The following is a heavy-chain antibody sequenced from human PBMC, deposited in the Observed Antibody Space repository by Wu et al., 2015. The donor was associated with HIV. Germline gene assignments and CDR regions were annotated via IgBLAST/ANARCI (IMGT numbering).Heavy chain of an antibody. CDR2: INPNGGST. Sequence: QVQLVQSGAEVKKPGASVKVSCKASGYIFTSYYLHWVRQAPGQGLEWMGIINPNGGSTIYAQKFQGRVTITTDESTSTAYMELSSLRSEDTAVYYCARENAGTHSGSYFDYWGQGTLVTVSS. D-gene: IGHD1-26*01. V-gene: IGHV1-46*01. CDR1: GYIFTSYY. CDR3: ARENAGTHSGSYFDY. J-gene: IGHJ4*02.